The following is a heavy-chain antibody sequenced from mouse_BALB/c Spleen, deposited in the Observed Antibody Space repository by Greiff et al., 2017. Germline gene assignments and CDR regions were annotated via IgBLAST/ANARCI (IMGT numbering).Heavy chain of an antibody. J-gene: IGHJ4*01. Sequence: EVQLVESGGGLVQPKGSLKLSCAASGFTFNTYAMNWVRQAPGKGLEWVARIRSKSNNYATYYADSVKDRFTISRDDSQSMLYLQMNNLKTEDTAMYYCVRGYYAMDYWGQGTSVTVSS. V-gene: IGHV10-1*02. CDR3: VRGYYAMDY. CDR1: GFTFNTYA. CDR2: IRSKSNNYAT.